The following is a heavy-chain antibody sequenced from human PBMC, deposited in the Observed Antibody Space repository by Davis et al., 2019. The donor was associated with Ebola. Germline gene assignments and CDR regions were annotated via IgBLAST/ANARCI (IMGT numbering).Heavy chain of an antibody. D-gene: IGHD5-12*01. CDR2: ISAYNGNT. CDR1: GYTFTSYG. CDR3: ARDAGGYSGYDSSSGWPPLDY. V-gene: IGHV1-18*01. J-gene: IGHJ4*02. Sequence: ASVKVSCKASGYTFTSYGISWVRQAPGQGLEWMGWISAYNGNTNYAQKLQGRVTMTTDTSTSTAYMELRSLRSDDTAVYYCARDAGGYSGYDSSSGWPPLDYWGQGTLVTVSS.